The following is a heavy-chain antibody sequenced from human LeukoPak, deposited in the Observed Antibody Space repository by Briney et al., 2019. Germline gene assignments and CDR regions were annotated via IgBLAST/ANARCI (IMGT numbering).Heavy chain of an antibody. CDR1: GGSISSYY. V-gene: IGHV4-39*07. CDR2: IYYSGRT. Sequence: SETLSLTCTVSGGSISSYYWSWIRQPPGKGLQWIGSIYYSGRTYYNPSLKSRVTISVDTSKNQFSLRLSSVTAADTAVYYCASTPPPPVRGSWYDAFDIWGQGTMVTVSS. D-gene: IGHD6-13*01. CDR3: ASTPPPPVRGSWYDAFDI. J-gene: IGHJ3*02.